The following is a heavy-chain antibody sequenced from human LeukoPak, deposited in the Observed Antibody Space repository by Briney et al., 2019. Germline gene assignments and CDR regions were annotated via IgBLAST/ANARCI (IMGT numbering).Heavy chain of an antibody. Sequence: GESLKISCNASGYTFTNNWIGWVRQMPGKGLEWMGRIFPGDYDTRYSPSFQGQVTITADRSINTIYLQWNSLRASDSAIYYCVKSWYRGILVCPDYWGQGTMVTVSS. J-gene: IGHJ4*02. V-gene: IGHV5-51*01. CDR1: GYTFTNNW. CDR3: VKSWYRGILVCPDY. D-gene: IGHD3-16*02. CDR2: IFPGDYDT.